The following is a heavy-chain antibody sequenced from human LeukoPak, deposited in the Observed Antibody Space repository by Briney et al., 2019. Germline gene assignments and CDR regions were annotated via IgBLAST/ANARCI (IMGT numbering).Heavy chain of an antibody. CDR3: ARHELQQWLVKVHRHNWFDP. D-gene: IGHD6-19*01. CDR1: GGSFSGYY. J-gene: IGHJ5*02. Sequence: SETLSLTCAVYGGSFSGYYWSWIRQPPGKGLEWIGEINHSGSTNYNPSLKSRVTISVDTSKNQFSLKLSSVTAADTAVYYCARHELQQWLVKVHRHNWFDPWGQGTLVTVSS. CDR2: INHSGST. V-gene: IGHV4-34*01.